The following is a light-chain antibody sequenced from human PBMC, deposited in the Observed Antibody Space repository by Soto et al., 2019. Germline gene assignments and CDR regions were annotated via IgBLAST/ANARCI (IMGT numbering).Light chain of an antibody. Sequence: EIVLTQSPDTLSLSPGERATLSRRASQSVSSTYLAWYQQRPGQAPRLLIYGTSSRATGIPDRFSGSGSGTDFTLTISRLEPEDFAVYYCQEYGTSRTFGQGTEVEIK. CDR1: QSVSSTY. J-gene: IGKJ1*01. CDR3: QEYGTSRT. CDR2: GTS. V-gene: IGKV3-20*01.